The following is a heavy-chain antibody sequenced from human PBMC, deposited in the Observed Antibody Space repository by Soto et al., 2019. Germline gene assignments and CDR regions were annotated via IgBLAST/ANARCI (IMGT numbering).Heavy chain of an antibody. V-gene: IGHV4-39*01. CDR1: GGSITSSSYY. D-gene: IGHD3-22*01. CDR3: MLGSGWKDFDY. J-gene: IGHJ4*02. CDR2: IYYSGST. Sequence: QLQLQESGPGLVKPSETLSLTCTVSGGSITSSSYYWGWIRQPPGKGLEWIGSIYYSGSTYYNPSLKSPFTISVDTSKNQFSLKLSSVTAADTAVYYCMLGSGWKDFDYWGQGTLVTVSS.